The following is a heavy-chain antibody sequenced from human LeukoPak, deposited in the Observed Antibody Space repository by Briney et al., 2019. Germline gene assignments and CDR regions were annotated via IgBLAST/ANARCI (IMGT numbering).Heavy chain of an antibody. CDR1: GFNISGNY. Sequence: PGGSLRLSCAVSGFNISGNYMSWVRQAPGKGPEWVSVIYSGGTTSYADSVRGRFTISRDNSKNTLYLQMNSLRADDTAVYFCARDPRLRGLDDTFDIWGHGTMVSVSS. J-gene: IGHJ3*02. CDR2: IYSGGTT. V-gene: IGHV3-53*01. CDR3: ARDPRLRGLDDTFDI. D-gene: IGHD2-8*01.